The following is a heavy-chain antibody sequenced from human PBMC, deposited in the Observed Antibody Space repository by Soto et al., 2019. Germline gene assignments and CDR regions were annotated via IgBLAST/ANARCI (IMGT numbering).Heavy chain of an antibody. J-gene: IGHJ4*02. Sequence: QVQLQESGPGLVKPSQTLSLTCTVSGDSIGTGGYYWDWIRQHPGKGPEWIGYIHYSGNTYYNPYLKRRLTISLDTSKNQFSLHLSSVTAADTAVYYCATNHDDISGRTPLLFDSWGQGTLVTVSS. CDR3: ATNHDDISGRTPLLFDS. D-gene: IGHD3-22*01. CDR2: IHYSGNT. CDR1: GDSIGTGGYY. V-gene: IGHV4-31*03.